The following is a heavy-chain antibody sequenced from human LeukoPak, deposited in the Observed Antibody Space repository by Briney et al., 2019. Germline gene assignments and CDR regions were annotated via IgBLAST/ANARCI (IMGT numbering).Heavy chain of an antibody. D-gene: IGHD3-10*01. J-gene: IGHJ4*02. V-gene: IGHV1-18*01. Sequence: ASVKVSCKTSGYTFNIYGVSWVRQAPGQGLEWMGWISGYNGNINYAQKFQGRVTMTTDTSTSTAYMELRSLTSDDTAVYYCARDVPNYYGSGSDYWGQGTLVTVSS. CDR2: ISGYNGNI. CDR3: ARDVPNYYGSGSDY. CDR1: GYTFNIYG.